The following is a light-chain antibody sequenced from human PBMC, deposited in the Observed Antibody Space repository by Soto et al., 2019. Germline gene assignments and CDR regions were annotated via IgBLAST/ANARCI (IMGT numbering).Light chain of an antibody. CDR1: SSNVGGYNY. CDR2: EVS. CDR3: SSYTSSSTQV. J-gene: IGLJ1*01. V-gene: IGLV2-14*01. Sequence: QSVLTQPSSLSVSPGQSITISFTGTSSNVGGYNYVSWYQQLPGKVPKLMIYEVSNRPSGVSNRFSGSKSGNTASLTISGLQAEDEADYYCSSYTSSSTQVFGTGTKVTVL.